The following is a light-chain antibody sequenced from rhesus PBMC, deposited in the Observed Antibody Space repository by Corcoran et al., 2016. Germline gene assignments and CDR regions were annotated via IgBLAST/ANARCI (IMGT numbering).Light chain of an antibody. Sequence: QVILTQSPATLSFSPGERATLSCRARQSVSSSLAWYQPKPGQAPRILIYGGSNRSTGIPDRFRGSGSGTDFTLTISSLESEDVGVYHCYQDSSGYSFGQGTKVEIQ. CDR1: QSVSSS. J-gene: IGKJ2*01. CDR3: YQDSSGYS. CDR2: GGS. V-gene: IGKV3-10*01.